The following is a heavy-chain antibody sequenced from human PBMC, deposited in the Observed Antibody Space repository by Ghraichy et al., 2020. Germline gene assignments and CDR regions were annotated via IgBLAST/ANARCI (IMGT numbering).Heavy chain of an antibody. CDR2: INPNSGGT. CDR3: ARDLESDTASFDY. D-gene: IGHD5-18*01. V-gene: IGHV1-2*04. J-gene: IGHJ4*02. Sequence: ASVKVSCKASGYTFTGYYMHWVRQAPGQGLEWMGWINPNSGGTNYAQKFQGWVTMTRDTSISTAYMELSRLRSDDTAVYYCARDLESDTASFDYWGQGTLVTVSS. CDR1: GYTFTGYY.